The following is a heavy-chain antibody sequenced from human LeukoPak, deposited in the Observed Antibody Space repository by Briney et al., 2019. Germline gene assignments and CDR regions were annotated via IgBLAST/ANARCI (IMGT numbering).Heavy chain of an antibody. CDR1: GFTFSSYA. J-gene: IGHJ4*02. CDR3: AREKSGDSPNFDY. D-gene: IGHD4-17*01. CDR2: ISYDGSNK. V-gene: IGHV3-30*04. Sequence: GGSLGLSCAASGFTFSSYAMHWVRQAPGKGLEWVAVISYDGSNKYYADSVKGRFTISRDNSKNTLYLQMNSLRAEDTAVYCCAREKSGDSPNFDYWGQGTLVTVSS.